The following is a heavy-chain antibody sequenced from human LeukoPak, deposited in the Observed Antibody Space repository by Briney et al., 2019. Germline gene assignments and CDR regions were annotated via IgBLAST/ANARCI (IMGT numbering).Heavy chain of an antibody. D-gene: IGHD3-10*01. CDR1: GGSISGGGYY. V-gene: IGHV4-31*03. CDR2: IYYSGST. CDR3: ASPSITWFYFDY. Sequence: SETLSLTCTVSGGSISGGGYYWSWIRQHPGKGLEWIGYIYYSGSTYYNPSLKRRVTISVDTSKNQFSLKLSSVTAADTAVYYCASPSITWFYFDYWGQGTLVTVSS. J-gene: IGHJ4*02.